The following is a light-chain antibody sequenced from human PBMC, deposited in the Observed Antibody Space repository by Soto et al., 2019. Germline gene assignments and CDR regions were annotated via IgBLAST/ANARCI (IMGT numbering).Light chain of an antibody. CDR2: GAS. Sequence: EIVLTQSVGTLSLSPGERATLSCRASQSVSSNYLAWYQQKPGQAPRLLIYGASSRATGIPDRFSGSGSGTDFTLTISRLEPEDFAVYSCQQYGRSPVAFGQGTKVAIK. CDR1: QSVSSNY. CDR3: QQYGRSPVA. J-gene: IGKJ1*01. V-gene: IGKV3-20*01.